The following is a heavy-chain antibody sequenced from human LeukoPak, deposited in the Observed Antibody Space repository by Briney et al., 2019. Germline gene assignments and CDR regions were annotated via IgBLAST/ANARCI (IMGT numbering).Heavy chain of an antibody. CDR1: GGTFCSYA. Sequence: GASVKVSCKASGGTFCSYAISWVRQAPGQGLEWMGRIIPIFGTANYAQKFQGRVTITTDESTSTAYMELSSLRTEDTAVYYCARDLGASYYHYWGQGTLVTVSS. D-gene: IGHD1-26*01. J-gene: IGHJ4*02. V-gene: IGHV1-69*05. CDR3: ARDLGASYYHY. CDR2: IIPIFGTA.